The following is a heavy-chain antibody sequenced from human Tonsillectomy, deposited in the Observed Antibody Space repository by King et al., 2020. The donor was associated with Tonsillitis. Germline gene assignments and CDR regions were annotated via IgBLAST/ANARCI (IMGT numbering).Heavy chain of an antibody. Sequence: HVQLVESGGGVVQPGRFLRLSCAASGFTFTTYPMHWVRQAPGKGLEWVAVISFDGSNKYYADSVKGRFTISRDNSKNTLFLQMSSLRAEDTAVYYCAREALASEYSSNWYDPFDYWGQGTLVTVSS. CDR1: GFTFTTYP. D-gene: IGHD6-13*01. J-gene: IGHJ4*02. CDR3: AREALASEYSSNWYDPFDY. V-gene: IGHV3-30*04. CDR2: ISFDGSNK.